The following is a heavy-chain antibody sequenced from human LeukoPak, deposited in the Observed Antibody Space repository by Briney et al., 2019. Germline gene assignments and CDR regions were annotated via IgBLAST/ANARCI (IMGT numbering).Heavy chain of an antibody. D-gene: IGHD6-19*01. J-gene: IGHJ4*02. CDR2: INPNSGGT. V-gene: IGHV1-2*02. Sequence: ASVKVSCKASGYTFTGYYMHWVRRAPGQGLEWMGWINPNSGGTNYAQKFQGRVTMTRDTSISTAYMELSRLRSDDTAVYYCARGRLARSPYFDYWGQGTLVTVSS. CDR1: GYTFTGYY. CDR3: ARGRLARSPYFDY.